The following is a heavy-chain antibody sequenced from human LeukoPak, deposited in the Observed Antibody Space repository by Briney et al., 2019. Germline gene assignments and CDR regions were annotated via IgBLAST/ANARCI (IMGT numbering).Heavy chain of an antibody. V-gene: IGHV4-59*01. CDR3: AREDLYYYDSSGSEYFQH. D-gene: IGHD3-22*01. CDR2: IYYSGST. Sequence: PSETLSLTCTVSGGSISSYYWSWIRQPPGKGLEWIGYIYYSGSTNYNPSLKSRVTISVDTSKNQFSLKLSSVTAADTAVYYCAREDLYYYDSSGSEYFQHWGQGTLVTVSS. CDR1: GGSISSYY. J-gene: IGHJ1*01.